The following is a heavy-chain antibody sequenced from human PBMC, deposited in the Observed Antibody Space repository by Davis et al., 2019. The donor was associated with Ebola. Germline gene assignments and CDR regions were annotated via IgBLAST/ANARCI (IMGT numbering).Heavy chain of an antibody. D-gene: IGHD2-15*01. J-gene: IGHJ1*01. CDR2: INAGNGNT. V-gene: IGHV1-3*01. CDR3: ARAGYCSGGSCYSGEHFQH. Sequence: ASVKVSCKASGYTFTSYAMHWVRQAPGQRLEWMGWINAGNGNTKYSQKFQGRVTITRDTSASTDYMELSSLRSEDTAVYYCARAGYCSGGSCYSGEHFQHWGQGTLVTVSS. CDR1: GYTFTSYA.